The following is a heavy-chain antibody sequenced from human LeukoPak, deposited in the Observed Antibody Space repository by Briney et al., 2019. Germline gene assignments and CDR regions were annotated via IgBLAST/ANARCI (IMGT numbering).Heavy chain of an antibody. CDR3: AKDRVSVATVMGV. J-gene: IGHJ6*02. V-gene: IGHV3-9*01. CDR1: GFIFDDYG. Sequence: PGGSLRLSCRASGFIFDDYGMHWVRQAPGKGPEWVSGINWSGSSIGDADSVKGRFTISRDNAKNALYLKMNDLRLEDAALYYCAKDRVSVATVMGVWGLGTTVAVSS. D-gene: IGHD5-12*01. CDR2: INWSGSSI.